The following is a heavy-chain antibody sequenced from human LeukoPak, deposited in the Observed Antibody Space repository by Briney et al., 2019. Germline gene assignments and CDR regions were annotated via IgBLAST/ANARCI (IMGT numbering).Heavy chain of an antibody. J-gene: IGHJ4*02. Sequence: PGGSLRLSCAASGFSFSTHTMNWVRQAPGKGLDWVSYISSSSSTIYYADSVKGRFTISRDNANNSLYLQMNSLRDEDTAVYYCARARRYRSSWYHDYWGQGSLVTVSS. CDR1: GFSFSTHT. D-gene: IGHD6-13*01. CDR2: ISSSSSTI. V-gene: IGHV3-48*02. CDR3: ARARRYRSSWYHDY.